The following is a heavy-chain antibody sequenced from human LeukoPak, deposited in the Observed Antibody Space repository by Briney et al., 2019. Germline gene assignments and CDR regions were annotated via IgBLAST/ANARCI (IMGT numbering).Heavy chain of an antibody. D-gene: IGHD2-8*01. CDR3: ARRPMYYTGNFDY. CDR2: IYYSGSA. Sequence: PSETLSLTCTVSGGSISSSSYYWGWIRQPPGKGLEWIGSIYYSGSAYYNPSLKSRVTISVDTSKNQFSLKLSSVTAADTAVYYCARRPMYYTGNFDYWGQGTLVTVSS. CDR1: GGSISSSSYY. V-gene: IGHV4-39*01. J-gene: IGHJ4*02.